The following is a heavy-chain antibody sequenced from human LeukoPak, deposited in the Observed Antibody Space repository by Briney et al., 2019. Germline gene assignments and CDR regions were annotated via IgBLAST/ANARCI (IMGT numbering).Heavy chain of an antibody. CDR1: GYTFNSYG. Sequence: GASVKVSCKASGYTFNSYGISWVRQAPGQGLEWMGWISAYNGHTNYAQKFQGRVTMTTDTSTSTAYMDLRSLRSDDTAVYYCARPQEEDGYNYNWAFDYWGQGTLVTVSS. D-gene: IGHD5-24*01. J-gene: IGHJ4*02. V-gene: IGHV1-18*01. CDR2: ISAYNGHT. CDR3: ARPQEEDGYNYNWAFDY.